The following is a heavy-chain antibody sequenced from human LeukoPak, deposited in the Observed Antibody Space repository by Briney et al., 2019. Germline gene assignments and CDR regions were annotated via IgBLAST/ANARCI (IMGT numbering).Heavy chain of an antibody. D-gene: IGHD5-24*01. CDR2: IKQDGSEK. CDR3: ARAKEMATILTY. CDR1: GFTFSSYA. J-gene: IGHJ4*02. V-gene: IGHV3-7*05. Sequence: SGGSLRLSCAASGFTFSSYAMSWVRQAPGKGLEWVANIKQDGSEKYYVDSVKDRFTISRDNAKNSLYLQMNSLRAEDTAAYYCARAKEMATILTYWGQGTLVTVSS.